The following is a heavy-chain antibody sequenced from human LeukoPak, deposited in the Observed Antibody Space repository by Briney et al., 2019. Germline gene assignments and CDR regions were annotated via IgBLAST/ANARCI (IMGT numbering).Heavy chain of an antibody. CDR2: INPNSGGT. V-gene: IGHV1-2*02. J-gene: IGHJ6*02. CDR3: ARDIVLTEGYYYGMDV. CDR1: GYTFTGYY. Sequence: ASVKVSCKASGYTFTGYYMHWVRQAPAQGLEWMGWINPNSGGTNSAQKFQGRVTMTRDTSISTAYMELSRLRSDDTAVYYCARDIVLTEGYYYGMDVWGQGTTVTVSS. D-gene: IGHD2-8*01.